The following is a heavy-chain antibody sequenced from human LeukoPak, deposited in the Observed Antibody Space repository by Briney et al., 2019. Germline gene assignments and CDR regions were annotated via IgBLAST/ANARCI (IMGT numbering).Heavy chain of an antibody. D-gene: IGHD4-23*01. CDR3: AREGDDYGSNPSYYYYYGMDV. Sequence: GGSLRLSCAASGFTFSSYEMNWVRQAPGKGLGWVSYISSSGSTIYYADSVKGRFTISRDNAKNSLYLQMNSLRAEDTAVYDCAREGDDYGSNPSYYYYYGMDVWGQGTTVTVSS. CDR1: GFTFSSYE. J-gene: IGHJ6*02. V-gene: IGHV3-48*03. CDR2: ISSSGSTI.